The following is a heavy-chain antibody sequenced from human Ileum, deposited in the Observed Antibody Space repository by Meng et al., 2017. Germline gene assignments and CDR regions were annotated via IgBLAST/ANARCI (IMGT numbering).Heavy chain of an antibody. CDR2: AANSFDPSP. J-gene: IGHJ4*02. CDR1: GGSVSSAAYQ. D-gene: IGHD7-27*01. Sequence: QVQPQESGPGLVRPSETPPPMCTVSGGSVSSAAYQWGWIRQPPGKGLEWIGYAANSFDPSPNYNPSLKSRVTISLDTPKNQFSLKLTSVTAADTAVYYCARDYWGSLDYWGQGILVTVSS. CDR3: ARDYWGSLDY. V-gene: IGHV4-61*08.